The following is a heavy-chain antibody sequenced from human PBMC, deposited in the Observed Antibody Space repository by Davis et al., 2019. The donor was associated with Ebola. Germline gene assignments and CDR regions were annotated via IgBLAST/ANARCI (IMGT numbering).Heavy chain of an antibody. V-gene: IGHV4-34*01. CDR1: GGSFSGYY. CDR3: ARRYCSSTSCSYFDY. D-gene: IGHD2-2*01. CDR2: INHSGST. J-gene: IGHJ4*02. Sequence: MPSETLSLTCAVYGGSFSGYYWSWIRQPPGKGLEWIGEINHSGSTNYNPSLKSRVTISVDRSKNQFSLKLSSVTAADTAVYYCARRYCSSTSCSYFDYWGQGTLVTVSS.